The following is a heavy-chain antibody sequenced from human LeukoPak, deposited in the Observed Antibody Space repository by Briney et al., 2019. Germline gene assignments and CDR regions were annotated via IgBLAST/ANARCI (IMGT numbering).Heavy chain of an antibody. Sequence: PGGSLRLSCVASGFTFSSYSMNWVRQAPGKGLEWVSSISSSSSYIYYADSVKGRFTISRDNAKNSLYLQMNSLRAEDTAVYYCARSVWSGFDYWGQGTLVTVSS. D-gene: IGHD3-3*01. J-gene: IGHJ4*02. V-gene: IGHV3-21*01. CDR1: GFTFSSYS. CDR2: ISSSSSYI. CDR3: ARSVWSGFDY.